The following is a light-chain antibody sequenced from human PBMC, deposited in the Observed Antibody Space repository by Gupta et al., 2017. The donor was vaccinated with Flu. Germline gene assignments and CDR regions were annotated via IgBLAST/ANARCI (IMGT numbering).Light chain of an antibody. CDR2: EVT. J-gene: IGLJ3*02. CDR1: SSDVVGYNY. CDR3: YSYEGKHNLV. V-gene: IGLV2-8*01. Sequence: SGTIACTGCSSDVVGYNYVSWYQQHPGKAPKLMIYEVTKRASGVPDRFSGSKSGNTASLTVSGLQVVDEADYYCYSYEGKHNLVFGGGTRLTVL.